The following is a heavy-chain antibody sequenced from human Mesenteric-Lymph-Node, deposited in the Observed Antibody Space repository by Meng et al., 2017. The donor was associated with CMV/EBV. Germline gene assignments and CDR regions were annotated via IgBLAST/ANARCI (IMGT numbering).Heavy chain of an antibody. CDR1: GGSFSGYY. V-gene: IGHV4-34*01. CDR2: INHSGST. Sequence: GAGLVHPPEELSLHLAFYGGSFSGYYWRGIRQPPGKGLEWIGEINHSGSTNYNPSLKSPVTKSVDTSKKQFSLKLSSVTAADTAVYYCARHQRWLKSEGGFNYWGQGTLVTVSS. J-gene: IGHJ4*02. D-gene: IGHD4-23*01. CDR3: ARHQRWLKSEGGFNY.